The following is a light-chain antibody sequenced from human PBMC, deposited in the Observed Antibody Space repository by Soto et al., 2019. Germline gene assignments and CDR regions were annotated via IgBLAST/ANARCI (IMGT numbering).Light chain of an antibody. V-gene: IGKV2-28*01. CDR3: MQSLQTPWT. CDR1: QSLVHSNGYKY. Sequence: IVMTQSPLSLPVTPGEPASISCRSSQSLVHSNGYKYLDWYLQKPGQSPQLLIYMGSSRASGVPERFSGSGSGTDFTLKISRVEAGDVGVYYCMQSLQTPWTFGQGTKVEIK. J-gene: IGKJ1*01. CDR2: MGS.